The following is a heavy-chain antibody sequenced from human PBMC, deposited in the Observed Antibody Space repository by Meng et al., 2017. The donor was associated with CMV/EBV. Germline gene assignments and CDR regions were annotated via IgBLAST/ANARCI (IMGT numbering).Heavy chain of an antibody. CDR3: AGSSLRFLELDYYYYGMDV. Sequence: SETLSLTCTVSGGSISSYYWSWIRQPPGKGLEWIGYIYYSRSTNYNPSLKSRVTISVDTSKNQFSLKLSSVTAADTAVYYCAGSSLRFLELDYYYYGMDVWGQGTTVTVSS. CDR2: IYYSRST. J-gene: IGHJ6*02. V-gene: IGHV4-59*01. D-gene: IGHD3-3*01. CDR1: GGSISSYY.